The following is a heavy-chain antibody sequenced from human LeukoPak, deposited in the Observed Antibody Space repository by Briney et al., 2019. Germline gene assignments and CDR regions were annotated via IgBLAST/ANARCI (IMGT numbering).Heavy chain of an antibody. D-gene: IGHD5-12*01. CDR1: GASFSGHY. Sequence: SETLSLTCAVYGASFSGHYWSWIRQPPGKGLEWIGEIDHSGSTTYNPSLKSRVTISGDTSKNQFSLKLSSVTAADTAVYYCARHLDSGYDGFDYWGQGTLVTVSS. J-gene: IGHJ4*02. CDR2: IDHSGST. V-gene: IGHV4-34*01. CDR3: ARHLDSGYDGFDY.